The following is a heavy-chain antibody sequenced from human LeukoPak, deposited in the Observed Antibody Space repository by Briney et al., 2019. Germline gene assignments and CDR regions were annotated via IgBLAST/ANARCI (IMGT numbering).Heavy chain of an antibody. Sequence: GGSLRLSCAASGFTFSTYAMHWVRQAPGKGLEYVAAISSNGGATDYADSVKGRFTISRDNSKNTLYLKMGSLRAEDTAVYYCAKDGETGTAYYYYYMDVWGKGTTVTVSS. CDR3: AKDGETGTAYYYYYMDV. J-gene: IGHJ6*03. V-gene: IGHV3-64*02. D-gene: IGHD1-1*01. CDR1: GFTFSTYA. CDR2: ISSNGGAT.